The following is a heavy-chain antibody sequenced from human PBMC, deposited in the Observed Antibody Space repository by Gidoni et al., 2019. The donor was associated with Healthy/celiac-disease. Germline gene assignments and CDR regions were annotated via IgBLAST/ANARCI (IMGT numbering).Heavy chain of an antibody. CDR3: GLRGYDIVTGYFHFDY. D-gene: IGHD3-9*01. CDR1: GGSISSSSYY. V-gene: IGHV4-39*01. CDR2: IYYSGRT. Sequence: QLQLQESGPGLVKPSETLSLPCTVSGGSISSSSYYWGWIRQPPGKGLEWIGSIYYSGRTYYNPSLKSRVTISVDTSKNQFSLKLSSVTAADTAVYYWGLRGYDIVTGYFHFDYWGQGTLVTVSS. J-gene: IGHJ4*02.